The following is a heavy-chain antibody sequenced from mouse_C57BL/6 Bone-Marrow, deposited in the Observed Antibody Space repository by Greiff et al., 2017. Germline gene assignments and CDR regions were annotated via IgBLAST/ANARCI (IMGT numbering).Heavy chain of an antibody. CDR3: ARERLRPDYLDN. CDR2: ILPRCGST. J-gene: IGHJ2*01. V-gene: IGHV1-9*01. D-gene: IGHD2-2*01. Sequence: VTLVESGAELMKPGASVKLSCKAPGYTFTGYWIEWVKQRPGHGLEWIGEILPRCGSTNYNEKFKSKATFTADTSSNTAFMQRSSLTTEDSASYYYARERLRPDYLDNWGQGTTLTVSS. CDR1: GYTFTGYW.